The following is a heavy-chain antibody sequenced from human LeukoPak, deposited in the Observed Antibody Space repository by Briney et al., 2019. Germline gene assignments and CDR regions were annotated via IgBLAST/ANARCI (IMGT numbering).Heavy chain of an antibody. D-gene: IGHD1-26*01. Sequence: VKVSCKASGYSFTGCDMHWVRQAPGQGLEWMGRIDPNSGDTTYARKFQGRVTMTRDTSISTAYMELSSLRSDDTAVCYCAKDTSGSYTDWGQGTLVTVSS. J-gene: IGHJ4*02. CDR3: AKDTSGSYTD. CDR1: GYSFTGCD. CDR2: IDPNSGDT. V-gene: IGHV1-2*06.